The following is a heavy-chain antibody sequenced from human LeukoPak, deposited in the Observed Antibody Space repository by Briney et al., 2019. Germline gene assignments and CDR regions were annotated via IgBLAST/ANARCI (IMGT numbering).Heavy chain of an antibody. J-gene: IGHJ4*02. CDR1: GGSISSYY. Sequence: PSETLSLTCTVSGGSISSYYWSWIRQPPGKGLEWIGYIYYSGSTNYNPSLKSRVTISVDTSKNQFSLKLSSVTAADTAVYYCARGDTMVRGVIISFGYWGQGTLVTVSS. V-gene: IGHV4-59*08. CDR3: ARGDTMVRGVIISFGY. D-gene: IGHD3-10*01. CDR2: IYYSGST.